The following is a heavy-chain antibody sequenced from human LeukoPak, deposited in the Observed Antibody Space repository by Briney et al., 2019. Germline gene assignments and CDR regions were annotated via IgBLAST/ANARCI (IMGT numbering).Heavy chain of an antibody. D-gene: IGHD3-16*02. CDR1: GGSISSGGYS. CDR2: IYHSGST. J-gene: IGHJ4*02. Sequence: SETLSLTCAVSGGSISSGGYSWSWIRQPPGKGVEWIEYIYHSGSTYYNPSLKSRVTISVDRSKNQFSLKLSSVTAADTAVYYCAREASWTYDYVWGSYRRVGYFDYWGQGTLVTVSS. CDR3: AREASWTYDYVWGSYRRVGYFDY. V-gene: IGHV4-30-2*01.